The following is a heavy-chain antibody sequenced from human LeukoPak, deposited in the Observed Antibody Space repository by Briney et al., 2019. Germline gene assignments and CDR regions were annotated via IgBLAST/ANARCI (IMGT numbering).Heavy chain of an antibody. V-gene: IGHV3-48*01. CDR2: ISVSSSSI. CDR1: GLTFSSYS. Sequence: GGSLRLSCAASGLTFSSYSMNCVRQAPGKVLEWVSYISVSSSSICYADSVKGRLTISRDNAKNSLYLQMNSLRAEDTAVYYCAREMGLDYWGQGTLLTASS. D-gene: IGHD1-26*01. J-gene: IGHJ4*02. CDR3: AREMGLDY.